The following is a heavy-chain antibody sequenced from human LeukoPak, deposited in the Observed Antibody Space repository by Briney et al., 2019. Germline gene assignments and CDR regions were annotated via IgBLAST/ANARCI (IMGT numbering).Heavy chain of an antibody. CDR2: ISRNSGSI. D-gene: IGHD1-26*01. V-gene: IGHV3-9*01. CDR3: AKDLSGSYPRGFDY. Sequence: PGGSLRLSCAASGFTFDDYAMHWVRQAPGKGLEWVSGISRNSGSIGYADSVKGRFTISRDNAKNSLYLQMNSLRAEDTALYYCAKDLSGSYPRGFDYWGQGTLVTVSS. CDR1: GFTFDDYA. J-gene: IGHJ4*02.